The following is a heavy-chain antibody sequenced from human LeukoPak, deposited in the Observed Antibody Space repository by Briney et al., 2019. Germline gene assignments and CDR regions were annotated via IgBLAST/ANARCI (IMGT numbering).Heavy chain of an antibody. J-gene: IGHJ4*02. CDR2: FDPEDGET. D-gene: IGHD6-6*01. CDR1: GYTLTELS. CDR3: ATPSSWYSGSTPEFDY. Sequence: ASVKVSCKVSGYTLTELSMHWVRQAPGKGLEWMGGFDPEDGETIYAQKFQGRVTMTEDTSTDTAYMELSSLRSEDTAVYYCATPSSWYSGSTPEFDYWGQGTLVTVSS. V-gene: IGHV1-24*01.